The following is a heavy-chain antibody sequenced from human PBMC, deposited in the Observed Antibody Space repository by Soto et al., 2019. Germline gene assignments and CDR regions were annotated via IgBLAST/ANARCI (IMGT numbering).Heavy chain of an antibody. D-gene: IGHD3-16*02. Sequence: ASVKVSCKASGYTFTSYGISWVRQAPGQGLEWMGWISAYNGNTNYAQKLQGRVTMTTDTSTSTAYMELRSLRSDDTAVYYCAREVDYIWGSYRPRYYYNYMDVWGKGTAVTVSS. CDR3: AREVDYIWGSYRPRYYYNYMDV. J-gene: IGHJ6*03. CDR1: GYTFTSYG. V-gene: IGHV1-18*01. CDR2: ISAYNGNT.